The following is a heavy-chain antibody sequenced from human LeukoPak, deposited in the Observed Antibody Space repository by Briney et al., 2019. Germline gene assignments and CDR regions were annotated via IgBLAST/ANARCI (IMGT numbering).Heavy chain of an antibody. Sequence: SETLSLTCTVSDGSISSYYWSWIRQPPGKGLEWIGYIYYSGSTNYNPSLKSRVTISVDTSKNQFSLKLSSVTAADTAVYYCARGGLSGWSPFDLYYFDYWGQGTLVTVSS. CDR1: DGSISSYY. J-gene: IGHJ4*02. V-gene: IGHV4-59*08. CDR3: ARGGLSGWSPFDLYYFDY. D-gene: IGHD6-19*01. CDR2: IYYSGST.